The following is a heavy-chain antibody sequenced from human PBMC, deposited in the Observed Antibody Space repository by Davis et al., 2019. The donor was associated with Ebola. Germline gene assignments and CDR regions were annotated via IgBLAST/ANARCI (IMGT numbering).Heavy chain of an antibody. CDR1: GVMFSSYW. CDR2: IKEDGSQK. V-gene: IGHV3-7*01. J-gene: IGHJ6*02. Sequence: GESLKISCAASGVMFSSYWMAWVRQAPGKGLEWVANIKEDGSQKYYVDSVKGRFTISRDNADNSLYLQMNSLRAEDTAVYYCARDIVTIFELVTYGMDVWGQGTTVTVSS. D-gene: IGHD3-3*01. CDR3: ARDIVTIFELVTYGMDV.